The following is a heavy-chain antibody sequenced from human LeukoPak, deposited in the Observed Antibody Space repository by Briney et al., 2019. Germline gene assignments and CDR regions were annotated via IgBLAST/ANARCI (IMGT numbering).Heavy chain of an antibody. CDR2: MYYSGRT. D-gene: IGHD2-2*01. V-gene: IGHV4-39*01. CDR1: GGSISSSTYY. CDR3: APSSPGFDY. Sequence: SETLSLTCTVSGGSISSSTYYWGWIRQPPGKGLEWIGSMYYSGRTYYNPSLKSRVTISVGTSKNQFSLKLSSVTVAGTAVYYCAPSSPGFDYWGQGALVTVSS. J-gene: IGHJ4*02.